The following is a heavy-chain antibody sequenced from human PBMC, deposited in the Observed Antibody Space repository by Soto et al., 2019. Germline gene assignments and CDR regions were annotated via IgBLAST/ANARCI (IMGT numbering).Heavy chain of an antibody. D-gene: IGHD4-17*01. CDR1: GGSISSGDYK. CDR3: ASSDDYVPFEC. Sequence: QVQLQESGPGLVKPSQTLSLTCTVSGGSISSGDYKWSWIRQPPGKGLEWFGYIYYSGYTYNNPSLKNRFATSVHTSKNQFSLMLSSVTATDTAVYYCASSDDYVPFECWCQGTLLTVS. J-gene: IGHJ4*02. V-gene: IGHV4-30-4*01. CDR2: IYYSGYT.